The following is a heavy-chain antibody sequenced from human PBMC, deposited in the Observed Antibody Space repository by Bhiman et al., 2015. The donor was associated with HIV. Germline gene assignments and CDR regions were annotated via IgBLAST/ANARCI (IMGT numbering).Heavy chain of an antibody. CDR3: ARGAGITMIIETNWYFDL. CDR1: EITVSGTY. J-gene: IGHJ2*01. Sequence: EVQLAESGGGLVQPGGSLRLSCAASEITVSGTYISWVRQAPGKGLEWVSIIYSGGGTYYADSVKDRFTISRDNAKNSLYLQMNSLRAEDTAVYYCARGAGITMIIETNWYFDLWGRGTLVTVSS. CDR2: IYSGGGT. V-gene: IGHV3-66*01. D-gene: IGHD3-22*01.